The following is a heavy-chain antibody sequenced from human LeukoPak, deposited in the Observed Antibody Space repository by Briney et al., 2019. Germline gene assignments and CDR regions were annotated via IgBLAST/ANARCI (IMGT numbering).Heavy chain of an antibody. CDR1: GGSISIYY. D-gene: IGHD5-18*01. CDR3: ARSSTSYGPYYFDY. V-gene: IGHV4-59*08. Sequence: SETLSLTCTVSGGSISIYYWSWIRQPPGKGLEWIGYIYYSGSTNYNPSLKRRVTISVDTSKNQFSLKLSSVTAADTAVYYCARSSTSYGPYYFDYWGQGTLVTVSS. J-gene: IGHJ4*02. CDR2: IYYSGST.